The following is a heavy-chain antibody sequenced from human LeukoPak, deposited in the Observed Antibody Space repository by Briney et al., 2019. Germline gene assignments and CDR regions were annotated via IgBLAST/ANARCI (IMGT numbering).Heavy chain of an antibody. D-gene: IGHD1-14*01. CDR3: ARDPPRSQNLRYFDL. Sequence: PGESLRLSCTASGFTFSSFVMGWVRQAPGKGLEWVSSISSSSSYIYYADSVKGRFTISRDNAKNSLYLQMNSLRAEDTAVYYCARDPPRSQNLRYFDLWGRGTLVTVSS. V-gene: IGHV3-21*01. CDR2: ISSSSSYI. J-gene: IGHJ2*01. CDR1: GFTFSSFV.